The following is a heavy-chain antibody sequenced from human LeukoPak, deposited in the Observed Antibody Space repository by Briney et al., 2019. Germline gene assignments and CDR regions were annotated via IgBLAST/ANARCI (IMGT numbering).Heavy chain of an antibody. CDR2: ILFDGSKQ. V-gene: IGHV3-30*03. D-gene: IGHD5-24*01. CDR1: GFTFSTYN. J-gene: IGHJ4*02. CDR3: MATPTDY. Sequence: TGGSLRLSCAASGFTFSTYNMRWARQAPGKGLEWVVVILFDGSKQYHAASVKGRFTISRDNSKNTLYLQMNSLRAENTAVFYCMATPTDYWGQGTLVTVSS.